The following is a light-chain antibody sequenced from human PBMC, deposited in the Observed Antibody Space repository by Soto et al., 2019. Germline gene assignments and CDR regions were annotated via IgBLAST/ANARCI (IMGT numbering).Light chain of an antibody. CDR2: DVT. Sequence: QSALTQPASVSGSPGQSIAISCTGPSSDIDIYNYVSWYQQHPGRAPKLMIYDVTNRPSGVSDRFSGSRSGSTASLTISGLQADDEADYYCTSYRSSTLFVFGPGTKLTVL. V-gene: IGLV2-14*03. CDR3: TSYRSSTLFV. CDR1: SSDIDIYNY. J-gene: IGLJ1*01.